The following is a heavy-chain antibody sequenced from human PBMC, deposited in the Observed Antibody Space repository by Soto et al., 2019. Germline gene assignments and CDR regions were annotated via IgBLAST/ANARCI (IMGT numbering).Heavy chain of an antibody. CDR2: ISWNSGSI. V-gene: IGHV3-9*01. J-gene: IGHJ6*02. D-gene: IGHD5-18*01. CDR1: EFTFDDYA. Sequence: PGGSLRLSCATSEFTFDDYAMDWVRQAPGKGLEWVSGISWNSGSIGYADSVKGRFTISRDNAKNSLYLQMNSLRAEDTALYYCAKDIGYGYGYGMDVWGQGTTVTVSS. CDR3: AKDIGYGYGYGMDV.